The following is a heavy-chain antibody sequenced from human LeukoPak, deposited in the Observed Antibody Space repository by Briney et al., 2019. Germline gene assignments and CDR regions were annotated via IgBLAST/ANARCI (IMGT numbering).Heavy chain of an antibody. CDR3: AREFAQDSGGFDI. J-gene: IGHJ3*02. V-gene: IGHV3-74*01. Sequence: GGSLRLSCAASGFTFSSFWMHWVRQAPGKGLVWVSRINTDGSSTDYADSVKGRFTISRDNAKNSLYLQMNRLRAEDTAVYYCAREFAQDSGGFDIWGQGTMVTVSS. CDR2: INTDGSST. CDR1: GFTFSSFW. D-gene: IGHD3-10*01.